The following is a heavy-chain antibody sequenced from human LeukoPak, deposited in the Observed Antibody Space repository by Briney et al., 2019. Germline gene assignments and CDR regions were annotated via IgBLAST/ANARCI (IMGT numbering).Heavy chain of an antibody. CDR3: ASLYCTHTTCYYFDY. CDR2: IEHDGSET. D-gene: IGHD2-2*01. V-gene: IGHV3-7*01. Sequence: GGSLRVSCAASGYTFNDYWMNWVRQAPGQGLEWVANIEHDGSETYYVDSVKGRFTISRDNASNSLYLQMNRLRAEDTAVYYCASLYCTHTTCYYFDYWGQGTLVSVSS. CDR1: GYTFNDYW. J-gene: IGHJ4*02.